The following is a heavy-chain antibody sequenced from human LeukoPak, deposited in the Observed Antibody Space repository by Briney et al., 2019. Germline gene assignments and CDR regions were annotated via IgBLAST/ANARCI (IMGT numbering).Heavy chain of an antibody. J-gene: IGHJ5*02. CDR3: ARGGYYDSSGRRPFDP. Sequence: KPGGSLRPSCAAAGFTFSASYMGWISQAPGRGLGWVSYISSSGSTIYYADSVNGRFTISRDNAKNSLYLQMNSLRAEDTAVYYCARGGYYDSSGRRPFDPWGQGTLVTVSS. CDR2: ISSSGSTI. D-gene: IGHD3-22*01. CDR1: GFTFSASY. V-gene: IGHV3-11*01.